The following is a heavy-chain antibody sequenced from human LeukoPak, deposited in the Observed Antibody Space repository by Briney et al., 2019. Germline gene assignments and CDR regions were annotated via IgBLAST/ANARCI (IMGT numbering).Heavy chain of an antibody. CDR2: INHSGSI. CDR1: GASFSYDY. CDR3: AKGVWAPRFDS. D-gene: IGHD7-27*01. Sequence: SETLSLTCAVYGASFSYDYWSWIRQAPGKGLEWIGEINHSGSITYNPSLKSRVTISAEKSKSQFSPRLTSVTAADTAVYYCAKGVWAPRFDSWGQGTLVTVSS. J-gene: IGHJ5*01. V-gene: IGHV4-34*01.